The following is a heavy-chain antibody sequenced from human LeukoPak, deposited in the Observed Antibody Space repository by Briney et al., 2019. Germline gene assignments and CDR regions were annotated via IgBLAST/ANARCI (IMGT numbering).Heavy chain of an antibody. V-gene: IGHV4-34*01. CDR3: ARVISPLDFWSGYAPYYFDY. CDR1: GGSFSGYY. D-gene: IGHD3-3*01. J-gene: IGHJ4*02. Sequence: SETLSLTCAVYGGSFSGYYWSWIRQPPGKGLEWIGEINHSGSTNYNPSLKSRVTISVDTSKNQLSLKLSSVTAADTAVYYCARVISPLDFWSGYAPYYFDYWGQGTLVTVSS. CDR2: INHSGST.